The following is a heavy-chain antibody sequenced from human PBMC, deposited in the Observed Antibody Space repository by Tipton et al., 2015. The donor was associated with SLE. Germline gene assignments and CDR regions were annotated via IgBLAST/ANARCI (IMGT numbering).Heavy chain of an antibody. V-gene: IGHV4-59*01. D-gene: IGHD3-3*01. Sequence: LRLSCTVSGGSISSYYWSWIRQPPGKGLEWIGYIHYSGSTNYKPSLKSRVTISVDTSKNQFSLKLNSVTAADTAVYYCARSSSNYDFWSGSPDLDYMDVWGKGTTVTVSS. CDR1: GGSISSYY. CDR3: ARSSSNYDFWSGSPDLDYMDV. J-gene: IGHJ6*03. CDR2: IHYSGST.